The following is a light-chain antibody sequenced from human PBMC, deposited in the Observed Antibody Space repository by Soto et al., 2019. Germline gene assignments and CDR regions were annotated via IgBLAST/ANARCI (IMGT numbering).Light chain of an antibody. J-gene: IGKJ4*01. CDR1: HDVSRN. V-gene: IGKV1-33*01. CDR2: DAS. Sequence: DIQMTQSPSSLSASVGDRVTIACRSSHDVSRNLNWLQQKRGEAPKLLIYDASNLEIGVSSRFIGSVSRIFFILTISILQREDVATYCCQLYSIVLSFGGVT. CDR3: QLYSIVLS.